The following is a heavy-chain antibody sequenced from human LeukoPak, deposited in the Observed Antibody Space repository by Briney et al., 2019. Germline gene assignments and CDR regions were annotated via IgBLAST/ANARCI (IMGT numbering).Heavy chain of an antibody. Sequence: GGSLRLSCAASGFAFSSYDMHWVRQAPGKGLEWVALISYDGSDKYYVDSVKGRFTISRDNSKNTLYLQMNSLKAEDAAVYYCARVLSGSYDNYFDYWGQGTLVTVSS. J-gene: IGHJ4*02. CDR3: ARVLSGSYDNYFDY. CDR1: GFAFSSYD. CDR2: ISYDGSDK. V-gene: IGHV3-30*03. D-gene: IGHD1-26*01.